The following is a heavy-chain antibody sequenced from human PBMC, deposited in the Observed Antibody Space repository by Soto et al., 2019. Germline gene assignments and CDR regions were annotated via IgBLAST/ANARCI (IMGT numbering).Heavy chain of an antibody. CDR2: ITYDGSNQ. CDR3: ARAPSGSYPEFDY. J-gene: IGHJ4*02. Sequence: GGSPRLSCAASGFICSSYTMHWGRQAPGKGLEWVGVITYDGSNQYYADSVKGRFTISRDNSRNMLFLQMNSLRPDDTAVYYCARAPSGSYPEFDYWGQGTLVTVSS. V-gene: IGHV3-30-3*01. CDR1: GFICSSYT. D-gene: IGHD1-26*01.